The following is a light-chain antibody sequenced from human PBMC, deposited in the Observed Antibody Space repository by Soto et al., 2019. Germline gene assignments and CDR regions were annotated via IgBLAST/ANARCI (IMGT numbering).Light chain of an antibody. J-gene: IGKJ2*01. CDR1: QSVSSN. CDR2: AAS. Sequence: EIVMTQSPATLSVSPGERATLSCRASQSVSSNLAWYQQKPVQGPRLLIYAASTRATGIPARFSGSGSGTEFTLTISSLQSEDFAVYHCQQYNNWPYTFGQGTKLEMK. CDR3: QQYNNWPYT. V-gene: IGKV3-15*01.